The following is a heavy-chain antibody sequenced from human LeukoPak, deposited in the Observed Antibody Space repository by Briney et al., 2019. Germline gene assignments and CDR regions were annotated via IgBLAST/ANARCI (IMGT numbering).Heavy chain of an antibody. V-gene: IGHV4-59*08. CDR2: IYYRGST. CDR1: GGSISSYY. J-gene: IGHJ4*02. CDR3: ARQGGSYFHGFDY. Sequence: SETLSLTCAVSGGSISSYYWSWIRQPTGKGLEWIGYIYYRGSTNYNPSLKSRVTISVDTSKNQFSLKLSSVTAADTALYYCARQGGSYFHGFDYWGQGTLVTVSS. D-gene: IGHD1-26*01.